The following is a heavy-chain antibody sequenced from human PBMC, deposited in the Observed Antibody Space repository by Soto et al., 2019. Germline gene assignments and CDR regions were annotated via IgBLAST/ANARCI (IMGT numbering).Heavy chain of an antibody. CDR3: ARQGPTMVRGVTEIEDYYYYYMDV. V-gene: IGHV4-61*01. CDR1: GGSVSSGSYY. D-gene: IGHD3-10*01. CDR2: IYYSGST. J-gene: IGHJ6*03. Sequence: SETLSLTCTVSGGSVSSGSYYWSWIRQPPGKGLEWIGYIYYSGSTNYNPSLKSRVTISVDTSKNQFSLKLSSVTAADTAVYYCARQGPTMVRGVTEIEDYYYYYMDVWGKGTTVTVSS.